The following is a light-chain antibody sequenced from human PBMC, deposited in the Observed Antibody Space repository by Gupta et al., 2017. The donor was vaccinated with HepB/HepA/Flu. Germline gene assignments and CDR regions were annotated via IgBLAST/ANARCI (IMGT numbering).Light chain of an antibody. CDR2: WAS. V-gene: IGKV4-1*01. CDR3: QQYYSTWT. J-gene: IGKJ1*01. CDR1: QSVLYSSNNKNY. Sequence: DIVMTQSPDSLAVSLGERATINCKSSQSVLYSSNNKNYLAWYQQKPGQPPKLLIYWASTRESGVPDRFSGSGSGTDFTLTISSLQAEDVAVYYLQQYYSTWTFDQGTXVEIK.